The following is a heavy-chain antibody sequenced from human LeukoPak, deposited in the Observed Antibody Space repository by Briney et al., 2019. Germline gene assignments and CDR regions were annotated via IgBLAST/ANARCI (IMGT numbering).Heavy chain of an antibody. D-gene: IGHD4-17*01. V-gene: IGHV4-38-2*02. CDR1: GFTFGDYA. CDR3: ARDGHDYGDYGGGGY. CDR2: IYHSGST. Sequence: GSLRLSCTASGFTFGDYAMSWVRQPPGKGLEWIGSIYHSGSTYYNPSLKSRVTISVDTSKNQFSLKLSSVTAADTAAYYCARDGHDYGDYGGGGYWGQGTLVTVSS. J-gene: IGHJ4*02.